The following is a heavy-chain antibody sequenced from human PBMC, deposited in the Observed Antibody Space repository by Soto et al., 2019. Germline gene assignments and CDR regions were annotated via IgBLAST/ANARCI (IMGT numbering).Heavy chain of an antibody. CDR3: AKPHYYDSSGYIRYGMDV. J-gene: IGHJ6*02. CDR1: GFTFSSYA. V-gene: IGHV3-23*01. Sequence: GGSLRLSCAASGFTFSSYAMSWVRQAPGKGLEWVSAISGSGGSTYYADSVKGRFTISRDNSKNTLYLQMNSLRAEDTAVYYCAKPHYYDSSGYIRYGMDVWGQGTTVTVSS. CDR2: ISGSGGST. D-gene: IGHD3-22*01.